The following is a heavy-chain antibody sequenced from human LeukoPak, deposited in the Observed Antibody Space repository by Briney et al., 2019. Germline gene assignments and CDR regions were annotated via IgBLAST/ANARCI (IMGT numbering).Heavy chain of an antibody. D-gene: IGHD5-12*01. CDR1: GYSLTNYY. V-gene: IGHV1-46*01. Sequence: ASVKVSCKAFGYSLTNYYVHWVRQAPGQGLEWMGEINPSGGSTSYAQRFQGRITVTRDTYKNTVYMDLSRMRSEDTATYYCARGAPTTRIGAGRFDYWGQGSLLTVAS. J-gene: IGHJ4*02. CDR3: ARGAPTTRIGAGRFDY. CDR2: INPSGGST.